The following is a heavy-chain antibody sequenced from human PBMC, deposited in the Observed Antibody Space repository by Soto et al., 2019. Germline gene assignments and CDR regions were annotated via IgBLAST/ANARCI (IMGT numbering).Heavy chain of an antibody. CDR2: ISDNGGTT. CDR1: EFTFSNYA. CDR3: AKDPQHLILYFDY. J-gene: IGHJ4*02. Sequence: PGGSLRLSCAASEFTFSNYAMSWVRQAPGKGLEWVSSISDNGGTTYYADSVKGRFTISRDNSKNTLYLQLNSLRAEDTAVYYCAKDPQHLILYFDYWGQGTQVTVSS. V-gene: IGHV3-23*01. D-gene: IGHD6-13*01.